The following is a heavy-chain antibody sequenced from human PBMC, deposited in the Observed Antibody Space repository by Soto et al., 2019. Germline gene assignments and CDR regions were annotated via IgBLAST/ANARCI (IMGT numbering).Heavy chain of an antibody. CDR3: ASPGRLRRKYFQH. Sequence: QVQLQQWGAGLLKPSETLSLTCAVYGGSFSGYYWSWIRQPPGKGLEWIGEINHSGSTNYNPSLKSRVTISVDTSKNQFSLKLSPVTAADTAVYYCASPGRLRRKYFQHWGQGTLVTVSS. CDR1: GGSFSGYY. J-gene: IGHJ1*01. CDR2: INHSGST. D-gene: IGHD4-17*01. V-gene: IGHV4-34*01.